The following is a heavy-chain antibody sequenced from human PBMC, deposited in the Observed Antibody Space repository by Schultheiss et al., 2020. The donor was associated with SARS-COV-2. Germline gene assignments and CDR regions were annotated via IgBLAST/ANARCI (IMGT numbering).Heavy chain of an antibody. Sequence: GESLKISCVASGFTFSNHYMTWVRLAPGKGLEWVSYISSSSSYTNYADSVKGRFTISRDNAKSSLYLQMNSLRAEDTAVYYCARHKWSSNSSPADCWGQGTLVTVSS. J-gene: IGHJ4*02. D-gene: IGHD6-6*01. CDR2: ISSSSSYT. V-gene: IGHV3-11*06. CDR3: ARHKWSSNSSPADC. CDR1: GFTFSNHY.